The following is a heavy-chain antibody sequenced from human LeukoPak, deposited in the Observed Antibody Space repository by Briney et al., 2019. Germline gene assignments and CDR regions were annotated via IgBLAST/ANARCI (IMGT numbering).Heavy chain of an antibody. J-gene: IGHJ6*02. CDR1: GCTFDDYG. CDR3: AKDAYCSSTSCPPLYYYYGMDV. Sequence: GGSLRLSCAASGCTFDDYGMSWVRQAPGKGLEWVAGINWNGGSTGYADSVKGRFTISRDNSKNTLYLQMNSLRAEDTAVYYCAKDAYCSSTSCPPLYYYYGMDVWGQGTTVTVSS. V-gene: IGHV3-20*04. CDR2: INWNGGST. D-gene: IGHD2-2*01.